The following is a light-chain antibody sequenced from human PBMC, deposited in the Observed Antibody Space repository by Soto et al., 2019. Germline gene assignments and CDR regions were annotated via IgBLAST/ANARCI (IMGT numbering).Light chain of an antibody. J-gene: IGKJ5*01. CDR3: QQYGSSSIT. CDR1: QSISRTY. V-gene: IGKV3-20*01. CDR2: SAS. Sequence: EIVLTQSPGTLSLSPGERATLSCRASQSISRTYLAWYQQKPGQAPRLLIYSASGRATGVPDRFSGSGSGTDFTLTIGRLEPEDFAVYYCQQYGSSSITFGQGTRLEIK.